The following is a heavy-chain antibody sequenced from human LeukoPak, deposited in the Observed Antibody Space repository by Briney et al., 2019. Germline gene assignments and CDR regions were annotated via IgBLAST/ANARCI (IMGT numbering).Heavy chain of an antibody. V-gene: IGHV3-30*14. Sequence: PGGSLRLSCAASGFTFSSYAVHWVRQAPGKGLEWVAVISYDGSNKYYADSVKGRFTISRDDSKNTLYLQMNSLRAEDTAVYYCARGPHYYYYYMDVWGKGTTVTISS. CDR2: ISYDGSNK. CDR3: ARGPHYYYYYMDV. CDR1: GFTFSSYA. J-gene: IGHJ6*03.